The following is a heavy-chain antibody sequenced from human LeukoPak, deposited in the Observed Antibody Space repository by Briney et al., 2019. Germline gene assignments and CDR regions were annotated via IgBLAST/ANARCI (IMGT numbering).Heavy chain of an antibody. J-gene: IGHJ6*03. D-gene: IGHD4-17*01. CDR1: GFTFSSYS. CDR2: IYSGGST. V-gene: IGHV3-66*01. Sequence: GGSLRLSCAASGFTFSSYSMNWVRQAPGKGLEWVSVIYSGGSTYYADSVKGRFTISRDNSKNTLYLQMNSLRAEDTVVYYCARGTTVIRYYMDVWGKGTTVTISS. CDR3: ARGTTVIRYYMDV.